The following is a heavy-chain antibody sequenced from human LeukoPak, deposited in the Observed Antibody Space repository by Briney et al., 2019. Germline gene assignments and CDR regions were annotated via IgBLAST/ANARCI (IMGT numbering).Heavy chain of an antibody. CDR2: ISASGSVT. V-gene: IGHV3-48*03. CDR3: AELGITMIGGV. D-gene: IGHD3-10*02. J-gene: IGHJ6*04. CDR1: GLSCGTYE. Sequence: GGSLRLFCEASGLSCGTYEMKWVRQAPGKGLEWISYISASGSVTHYADSVEGRFTISRDNGKNSLYLQMNSLRGEDTAVYYCAELGITMIGGVWGKGTTVTISS.